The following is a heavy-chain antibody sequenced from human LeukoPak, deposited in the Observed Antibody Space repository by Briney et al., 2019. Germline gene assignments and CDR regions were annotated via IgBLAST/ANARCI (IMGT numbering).Heavy chain of an antibody. CDR2: ISAYNGNT. D-gene: IGHD3-22*01. CDR1: GYTFTSYG. J-gene: IGHJ3*02. V-gene: IGHV1-18*01. CDR3: ATNDEGYYYDSSGEDAFDI. Sequence: ASVKVSCKASGYTFTSYGISWVQQAPGQGLEWMGWISAYNGNTNYAQKLQGRVTMTTDTSTSTAYMELRSLRSDDTAVYYCATNDEGYYYDSSGEDAFDIWGQGTMVTVSS.